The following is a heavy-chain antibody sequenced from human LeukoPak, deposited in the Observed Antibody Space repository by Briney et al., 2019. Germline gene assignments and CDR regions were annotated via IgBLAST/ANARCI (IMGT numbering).Heavy chain of an antibody. J-gene: IGHJ6*03. Sequence: SVKVSCKASGGTFSSYAISWVRQAPGQGLEWMGGIIPIFGTANYAQKFQGRATITTDESTSTAYMELSSLRPEDTAVYYCARALPYTRRDYYYYYYMDVWGKGTTVTVSS. V-gene: IGHV1-69*05. CDR2: IIPIFGTA. CDR3: ARALPYTRRDYYYYYYMDV. D-gene: IGHD1-14*01. CDR1: GGTFSSYA.